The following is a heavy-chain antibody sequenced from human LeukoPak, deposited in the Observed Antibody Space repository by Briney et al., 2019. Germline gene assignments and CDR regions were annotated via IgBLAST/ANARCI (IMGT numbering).Heavy chain of an antibody. J-gene: IGHJ4*02. CDR3: ASRRGSGLYYFDY. Sequence: SETLSLICGVFGYSISSGYYWGWIRQPPGKGLEWIGSIYHSGSTYYNPSLKSRVTLSVDTSKNQFSLKLSSVTAVDTAVYYCASRRGSGLYYFDYWGQGTLVTVSS. D-gene: IGHD3-3*01. CDR2: IYHSGST. CDR1: GYSISSGYY. V-gene: IGHV4-38-2*01.